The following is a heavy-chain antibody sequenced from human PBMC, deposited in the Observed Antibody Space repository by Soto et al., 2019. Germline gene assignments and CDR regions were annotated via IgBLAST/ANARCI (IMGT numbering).Heavy chain of an antibody. D-gene: IGHD6-13*01. J-gene: IGHJ6*01. Sequence: QVQLVESGGGVVQPGRSLRLSCAASGFTFSSYAMHWVRQAPGKGLEWVAVISYDGSNKYYADSVKGRFTISRDNSKNTLYLQMNSLRAEDTAVYYCARAGYSSSWYENYYYGMDVW. CDR3: ARAGYSSSWYENYYYGMDV. CDR2: ISYDGSNK. CDR1: GFTFSSYA. V-gene: IGHV3-30-3*01.